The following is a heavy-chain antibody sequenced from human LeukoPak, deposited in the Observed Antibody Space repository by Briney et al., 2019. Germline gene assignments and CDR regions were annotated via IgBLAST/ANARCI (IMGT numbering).Heavy chain of an antibody. CDR1: GFTFSGVW. CDR2: IKKMTEGGTT. CDR3: TTAKVDYRITDV. J-gene: IGHJ6*02. D-gene: IGHD4-11*01. Sequence: PGGSLRLSCAASGFTFSGVWMNWVRQTPGKGLEMVARIKKMTEGGTTDYAALAEGRITISRGDSKNTLYLQMNSLESEDTGVYYCTTAKVDYRITDVWGQGTTVTVSS. V-gene: IGHV3-15*01.